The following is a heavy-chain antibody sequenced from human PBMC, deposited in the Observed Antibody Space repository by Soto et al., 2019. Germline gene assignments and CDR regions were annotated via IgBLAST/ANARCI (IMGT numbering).Heavy chain of an antibody. V-gene: IGHV5-51*01. CDR2: ISPGDSDT. Sequence: GASLKISCQGSGYRFSSYWIAWVRQMPGKGLEWMGIISPGDSDTMYSPSFEGQVTFSVDKSTSTAYLQWSSLKAWDTAMYYCARQGSNGAYYYYGMDVWGQGTTVTVSS. CDR3: ARQGSNGAYYYYGMDV. J-gene: IGHJ6*02. CDR1: GYRFSSYW. D-gene: IGHD2-8*01.